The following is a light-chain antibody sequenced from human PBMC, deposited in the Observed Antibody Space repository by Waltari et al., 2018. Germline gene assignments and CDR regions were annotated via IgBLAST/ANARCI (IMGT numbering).Light chain of an antibody. CDR3: QQRSSWPIFT. V-gene: IGKV3-11*01. J-gene: IGKJ3*01. CDR1: QSVSRY. Sequence: EIVLTQSPATLSLSPGERATLSCRASQSVSRYLAWYQQKPGQTPRLLIYDASNRATGIPDRVSGSGSGTDFTLSIRSLEPEDFAVYYCQQRSSWPIFTFGPGTKVDIK. CDR2: DAS.